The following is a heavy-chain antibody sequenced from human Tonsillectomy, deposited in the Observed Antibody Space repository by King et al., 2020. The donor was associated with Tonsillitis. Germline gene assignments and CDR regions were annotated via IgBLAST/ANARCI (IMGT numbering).Heavy chain of an antibody. CDR1: GYSFTSYW. V-gene: IGHV5-51*01. CDR3: ARRDSSCYYPMGGDYCYYGMDV. Sequence: QLVQSGAEVKKPGESLKISCKGSGYSFTSYWIGWVRQKPGKGLEWMGLIYPGDSDTRYSPSFQGPVTISADKSISTAYLQESSLKASDTAMYDCARRDSSCYYPMGGDYCYYGMDVWGQGTTVTVSS. J-gene: IGHJ6*02. CDR2: IYPGDSDT. D-gene: IGHD3-22*01.